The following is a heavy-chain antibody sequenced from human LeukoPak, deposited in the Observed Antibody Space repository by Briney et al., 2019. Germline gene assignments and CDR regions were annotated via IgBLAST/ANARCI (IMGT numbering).Heavy chain of an antibody. V-gene: IGHV4-59*01. J-gene: IGHJ3*02. CDR1: GGSISSYY. CDR2: IYYSGST. CDR3: ARAKNLITMVRGVILGAFDI. Sequence: SETLSLTCTVSGGSISSYYWSWIRQPPGKGLEWIGYIYYSGSTNYNPSLTCRVTISVDTSKTQFSLKLSSVTAADTAVYYCARAKNLITMVRGVILGAFDIWGQGTMVTVSS. D-gene: IGHD3-10*01.